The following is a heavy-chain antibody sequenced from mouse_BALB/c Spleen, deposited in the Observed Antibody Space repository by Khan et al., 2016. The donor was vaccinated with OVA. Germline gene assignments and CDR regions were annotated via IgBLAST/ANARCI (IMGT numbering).Heavy chain of an antibody. J-gene: IGHJ3*01. Sequence: EVELVESGGGLVKPGGSLKVSCAASGFTFSNYAMSWVRQTPEKRLEWVASISTGDTTYYPDSVKGRFTISRDKARNILYLQMSSLRSDDTAMYYCARDYWFVYWGQGTLGTVSA. CDR1: GFTFSNYA. V-gene: IGHV5-6-5*01. CDR2: ISTGDTT. CDR3: ARDYWFVY.